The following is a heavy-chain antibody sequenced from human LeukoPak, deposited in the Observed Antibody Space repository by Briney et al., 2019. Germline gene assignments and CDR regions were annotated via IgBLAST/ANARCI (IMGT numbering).Heavy chain of an antibody. CDR2: ISGSGERT. CDR3: ASGYGDYQYYFDY. J-gene: IGHJ4*02. CDR1: GFMFSSYA. Sequence: GGSLRLSCAASGFMFSSYAMNWVRQAPGKGLEWVSRISGSGERTDYGDSVKGRFTISRDNSKNTLYLQMNSLRAEDTAVYYCASGYGDYQYYFDYWGQGTLVTVSS. V-gene: IGHV3-23*01. D-gene: IGHD4-17*01.